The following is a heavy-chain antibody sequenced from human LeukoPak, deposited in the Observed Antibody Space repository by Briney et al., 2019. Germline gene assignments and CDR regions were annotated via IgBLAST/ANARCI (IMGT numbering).Heavy chain of an antibody. CDR3: VDAFDI. CDR1: GYTFTGYY. Sequence: ASVKVSCKASGYTFTGYYMHWVRQAPGQGLEWMGRIIPILGIANYAQKFQGRVTITADKSTSTAYMELSSLRSEDTAVYYCVDAFDIWGQGTMVTVSS. J-gene: IGHJ3*02. V-gene: IGHV1-69*02. CDR2: IIPILGIA.